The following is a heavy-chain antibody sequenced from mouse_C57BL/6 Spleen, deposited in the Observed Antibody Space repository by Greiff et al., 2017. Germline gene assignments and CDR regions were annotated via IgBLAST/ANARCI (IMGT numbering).Heavy chain of an antibody. CDR2: IWGDGST. Sequence: VKVVESGPGLVAPSPSLSITCTVSGFSLTSYGVSWVRQPPGQGLEWLGVIWGDGSTNYHSALISSLSISKDNSKSQVFLKLNRLQADDTATNYCAAHGWGAMDYWGQGTSVTVSS. J-gene: IGHJ4*01. CDR1: GFSLTSYG. D-gene: IGHD2-2*01. V-gene: IGHV2-3*01. CDR3: AAHGWGAMDY.